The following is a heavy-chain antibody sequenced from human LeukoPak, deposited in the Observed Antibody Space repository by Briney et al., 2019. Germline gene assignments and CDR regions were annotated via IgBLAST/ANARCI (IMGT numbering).Heavy chain of an antibody. CDR2: ISYDGSNK. Sequence: PGRSLRLSCAASGFTFSSYGMHWVRQAPGKGLEWVAVISYDGSNKYYADSVKGRFTISRDNSKNTLYLQMNSLRDEDTAVYYCVRWAREADYWGQGTLVTVSS. V-gene: IGHV3-30*03. CDR3: VRWAREADY. D-gene: IGHD1-26*01. CDR1: GFTFSSYG. J-gene: IGHJ4*02.